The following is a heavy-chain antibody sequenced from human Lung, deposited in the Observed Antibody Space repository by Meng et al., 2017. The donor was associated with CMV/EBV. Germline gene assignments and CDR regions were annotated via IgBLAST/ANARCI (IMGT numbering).Heavy chain of an antibody. J-gene: IGHJ4*02. CDR1: GFTFDTYG. V-gene: IGHV3-30*02. D-gene: IGHD3-16*01. CDR2: VRHDGTNK. Sequence: GGSLRLXCAASGFTFDTYGMHWVRQTPGKGLEWVASVRHDGTNKFYGDFVKGRFTISRDTSKNTVCLRINGLRPEERAVYYCVKDELLIGGVDAYFDYWGQGTXVTVSS. CDR3: VKDELLIGGVDAYFDY.